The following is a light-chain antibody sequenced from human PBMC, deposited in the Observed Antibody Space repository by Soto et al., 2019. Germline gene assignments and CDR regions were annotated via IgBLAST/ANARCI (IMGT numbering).Light chain of an antibody. CDR2: GAS. V-gene: IGKV3-20*01. J-gene: IGKJ3*01. Sequence: EIVLTQSPGTLSLSPGERATLSCRASQSISSSYLAWYQQRPGQAPRLLIFGASYRATGIPDRFSGSGSGTDFTLTISRLEPEDFVVYYCQQYSSSPPEFTFGPGTRMDSK. CDR1: QSISSSY. CDR3: QQYSSSPPEFT.